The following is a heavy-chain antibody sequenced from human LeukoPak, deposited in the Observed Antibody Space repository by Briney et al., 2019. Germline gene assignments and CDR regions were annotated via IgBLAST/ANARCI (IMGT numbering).Heavy chain of an antibody. V-gene: IGHV3-11*05. D-gene: IGHD4-23*01. CDR1: GFTFSDHY. Sequence: GGSLRLSCEVSGFTFSDHYMSWIRQAPGKRLEWVSYISSGSTYTNYADSVEGRFTISRDNAKNPLYLQMNSLRAEDTAVYYCARGDYGGDYFDYWGQGTLVTVSS. CDR3: ARGDYGGDYFDY. J-gene: IGHJ4*02. CDR2: ISSGSTYT.